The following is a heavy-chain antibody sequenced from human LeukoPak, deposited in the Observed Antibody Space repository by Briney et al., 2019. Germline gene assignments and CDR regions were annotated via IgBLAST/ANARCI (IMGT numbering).Heavy chain of an antibody. CDR3: AKDLMAVAGLDDY. Sequence: GGSLRLSCAASGFTFSSYGMHWVRQAPGKGLEWVAFIRYDGSNKYYADSVKGRFTISRDNSKNTLYLQMNSLRAEDTAVYYCAKDLMAVAGLDDYWGQGTLVTVSS. CDR2: IRYDGSNK. CDR1: GFTFSSYG. V-gene: IGHV3-30*02. D-gene: IGHD6-19*01. J-gene: IGHJ4*02.